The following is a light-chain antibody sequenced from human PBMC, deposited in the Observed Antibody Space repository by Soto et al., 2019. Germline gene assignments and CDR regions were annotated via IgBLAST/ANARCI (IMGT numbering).Light chain of an antibody. J-gene: IGKJ5*01. Sequence: VSTQSPCTLSLSPGERATLSFRASQSVSSYLAWYQQKPGQAPRLLIYGASSRATGIPDRFSGSVSGTEFTLTISSLQSEDFAVYYCQQYNEWPPFTFGQGTRLEIK. CDR2: GAS. CDR3: QQYNEWPPFT. V-gene: IGKV3D-15*01. CDR1: QSVSSY.